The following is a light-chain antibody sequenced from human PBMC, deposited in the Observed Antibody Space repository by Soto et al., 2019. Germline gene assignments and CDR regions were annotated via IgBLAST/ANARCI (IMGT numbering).Light chain of an antibody. V-gene: IGLV2-8*01. CDR2: EVS. Sequence: QSALTQPPSASGSPGQPVTISSTGTSSDIGDYNFVSWYQHHPGKAPKVMIHEVSKRPSGVPDRFSGSKSGNTASLTVSGLQAEDKADYYCGSYARSNNPFVFGSGTQLTVL. J-gene: IGLJ7*01. CDR3: GSYARSNNPFV. CDR1: SSDIGDYNF.